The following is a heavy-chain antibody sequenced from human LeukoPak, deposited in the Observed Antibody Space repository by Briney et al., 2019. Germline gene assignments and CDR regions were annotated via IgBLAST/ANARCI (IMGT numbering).Heavy chain of an antibody. CDR1: GGSTSSYY. Sequence: SETLSLTCTVSGGSTSSYYSSWLRQPPGKRLEWIGYIYHSGSTNYNSSLKSRVTISVDTSKNQFSLKLSSVTAADTAVYYCARHAALTEYQSQLTHSDYWGLGTLVTVSS. CDR2: IYHSGST. J-gene: IGHJ4*02. CDR3: ARHAALTEYQSQLTHSDY. V-gene: IGHV4-59*08. D-gene: IGHD2-2*01.